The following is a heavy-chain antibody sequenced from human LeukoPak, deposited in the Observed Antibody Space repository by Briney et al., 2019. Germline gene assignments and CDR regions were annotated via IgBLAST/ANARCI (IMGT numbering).Heavy chain of an antibody. CDR2: INPNSGGT. V-gene: IGHV1-2*02. CDR1: GYTFTGYY. D-gene: IGHD1-7*01. J-gene: IGHJ4*02. CDR3: ARVGPLYEGLELLLVFDY. Sequence: GASVKVSCKASGYTFTGYYMHWVRQAPGQGLEWMGWINPNSGGTNYAQKFQGRVTMTRDTSISTAYMGLSRLRSDDTAVYYCARVGPLYEGLELLLVFDYWGQGTLVTVSS.